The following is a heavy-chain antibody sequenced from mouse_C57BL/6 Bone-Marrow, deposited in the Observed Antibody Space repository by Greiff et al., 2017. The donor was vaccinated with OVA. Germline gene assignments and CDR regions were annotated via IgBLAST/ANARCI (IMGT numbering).Heavy chain of an antibody. CDR3: ARWYYYGSSPAY. V-gene: IGHV1-26*01. CDR1: GYTFTDYY. CDR2: INPNNGGT. Sequence: EVQLQQSGPELVKPGASVKISCKASGYTFTDYYMNWVNQSHGKSLEWIGDINPNNGGTSYNQKFKGKATLTVDKSSSTAYMELRSLTSEDSAVYYCARWYYYGSSPAYWGQGTLVTVSA. D-gene: IGHD1-1*01. J-gene: IGHJ3*01.